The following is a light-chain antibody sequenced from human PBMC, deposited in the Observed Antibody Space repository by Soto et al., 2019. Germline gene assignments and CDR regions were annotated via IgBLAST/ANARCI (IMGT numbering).Light chain of an antibody. V-gene: IGLV1-44*01. CDR2: RNN. J-gene: IGLJ7*01. CDR1: SSNIGSNT. CDR3: AAWDDSLNGFYV. Sequence: QSVLTQSPSASGTPGQRVTISCSGSSSNIGSNTVSWYQQLPGAAPKLLIYRNNQRPSGVPARFSGSKSGTSASLAISGLQSEDEADYYCAAWDDSLNGFYVFGSGTQLTVL.